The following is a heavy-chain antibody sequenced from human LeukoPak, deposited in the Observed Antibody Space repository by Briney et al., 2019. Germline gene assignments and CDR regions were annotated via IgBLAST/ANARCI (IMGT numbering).Heavy chain of an antibody. CDR3: ARGGVLRFFERP. CDR1: GFTFSSYG. Sequence: PGGSLRLSCAASGFTFSSYGMHWVRQAPGKGLEWVSYISGSGETIYYADSVKGRFTISRDNAKNSLYLQMNSLGAEDTALYYCARGGVLRFFERPWGQGTLVTVSS. V-gene: IGHV3-48*04. CDR2: ISGSGETI. J-gene: IGHJ4*02. D-gene: IGHD3-3*01.